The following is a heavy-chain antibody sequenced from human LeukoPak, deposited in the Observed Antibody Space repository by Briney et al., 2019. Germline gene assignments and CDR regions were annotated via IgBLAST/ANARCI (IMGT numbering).Heavy chain of an antibody. Sequence: GGSLRLSCSASGFTFSSYPMSWVRQPPGKGLEWVSAIGGTDGSTYYADSVKGRFTISRDNSKNTLYLQMNSLRAEDTAVYYCAKNFYGSGSYRNDYWGQGTLVTVSS. CDR2: IGGTDGST. V-gene: IGHV3-23*01. J-gene: IGHJ4*02. CDR1: GFTFSSYP. CDR3: AKNFYGSGSYRNDY. D-gene: IGHD3-10*01.